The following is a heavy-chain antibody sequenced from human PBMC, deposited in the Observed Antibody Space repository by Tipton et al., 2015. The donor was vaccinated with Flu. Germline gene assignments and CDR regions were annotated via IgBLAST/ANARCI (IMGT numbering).Heavy chain of an antibody. J-gene: IGHJ4*02. CDR2: IWYDGSNK. CDR1: GFIFNTYG. V-gene: IGHV3-33*06. CDR3: AKDKNEFYAFEN. D-gene: IGHD2/OR15-2a*01. Sequence: SLRLSCAASGFIFNTYGMHRVRQAPGKGLEWVAVIWYDGSNKYYADSVKGRFTISRDNSKNTVYLQMNSLRAEDTAVYYCAKDKNEFYAFENWAQGTLVTVSS.